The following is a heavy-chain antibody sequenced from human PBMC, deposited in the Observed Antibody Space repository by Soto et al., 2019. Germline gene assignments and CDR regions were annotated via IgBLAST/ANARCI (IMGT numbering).Heavy chain of an antibody. V-gene: IGHV4-61*01. CDR1: CGSVRSGTFF. D-gene: IGHD3-10*01. Sequence: SETLSLTCTVSCGSVRSGTFFWHWIRQPPGKGLEWIGYIPYSGTANYSPSFKSRLTILADTSKNLFSLTLGSVSAADTAIYYCARERQWFEDFIWGRGTLVTVSS. CDR3: ARERQWFEDFI. J-gene: IGHJ4*02. CDR2: IPYSGTA.